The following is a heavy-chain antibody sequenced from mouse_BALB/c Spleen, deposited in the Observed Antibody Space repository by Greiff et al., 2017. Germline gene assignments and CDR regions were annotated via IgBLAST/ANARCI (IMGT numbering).Heavy chain of an antibody. J-gene: IGHJ2*01. V-gene: IGHV1-5*01. CDR1: GYSFTSYW. CDR2: IYPGNSDT. Sequence: VQLKQSGTVLARPGASVKMSCKASGYSFTSYWMHWVKQRPGQGLEWIGAIYPGNSDTSYNQKFKGKAKLTAVTSASTAYMELSSLTNEDSAVYYCTRIYYYGSSYFDYWGQGTTLTVSS. D-gene: IGHD1-1*01. CDR3: TRIYYYGSSYFDY.